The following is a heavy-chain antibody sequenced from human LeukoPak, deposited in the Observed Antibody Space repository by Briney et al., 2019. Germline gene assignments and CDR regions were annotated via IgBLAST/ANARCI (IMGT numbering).Heavy chain of an antibody. D-gene: IGHD3-3*01. Sequence: ASVKVSCKASGGTFGSYAISWVRQAPGQGLEWMGGIIPIFGTANYAQKFQGRVTITADESTSTAYMELSSLRSEDTAVYYCAREGGFGVVIYNWFDPWGQGTLVTVSS. CDR3: AREGGFGVVIYNWFDP. V-gene: IGHV1-69*13. CDR2: IIPIFGTA. J-gene: IGHJ5*02. CDR1: GGTFGSYA.